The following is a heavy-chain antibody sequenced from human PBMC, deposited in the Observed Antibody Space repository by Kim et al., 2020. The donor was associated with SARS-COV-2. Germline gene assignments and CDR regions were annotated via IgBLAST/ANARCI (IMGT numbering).Heavy chain of an antibody. V-gene: IGHV3-7*01. CDR1: GFTFSRYY. CDR3: AKWRGDQSVFDY. CDR2: IKEDRSAR. D-gene: IGHD3-16*01. J-gene: IGHJ4*02. Sequence: GGSLRLSCAASGFTFSRYYMAWVRQAPGKGLEWVANIKEDRSAREYVDSVKGRFTIFRDNAKNSLYLQMNSLTGEDTAVYYCAKWRGDQSVFDYWGQGTLVTVSS.